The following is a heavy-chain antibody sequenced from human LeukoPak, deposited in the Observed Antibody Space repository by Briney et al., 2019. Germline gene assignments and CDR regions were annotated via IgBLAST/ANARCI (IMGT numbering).Heavy chain of an antibody. V-gene: IGHV1-2*02. J-gene: IGHJ4*02. CDR3: ARVRERTRPDFDY. CDR2: VNPNSGAT. CDR1: GYTFTDYF. Sequence: ASVEVSCKASGYTFTDYFIHWLQQAPGQGLEWMGWVNPNSGATNYAPKFQGRVTMTRDTSISTAYMDLSRLRSDDTAVYYCARVRERTRPDFDYWGQGTLVTVSS.